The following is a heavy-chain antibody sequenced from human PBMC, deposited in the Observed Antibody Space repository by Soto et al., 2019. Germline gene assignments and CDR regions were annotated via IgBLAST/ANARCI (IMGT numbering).Heavy chain of an antibody. CDR2: ISSSGSTI. V-gene: IGHV3-48*03. Sequence: LRLSCAASGFTFSSYGMNWVRQAPVKGLEWVSYISSSGSTIYYADSVKGRFTISRDNAKNSLYLQMNSLRAEDTAVYYCASPWGVVVAGTYGMDVWGQGTTVTVSS. J-gene: IGHJ6*02. CDR3: ASPWGVVVAGTYGMDV. CDR1: GFTFSSYG. D-gene: IGHD2-15*01.